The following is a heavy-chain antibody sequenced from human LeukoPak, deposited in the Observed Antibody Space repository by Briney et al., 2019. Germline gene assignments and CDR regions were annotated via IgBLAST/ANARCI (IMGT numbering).Heavy chain of an antibody. V-gene: IGHV2-5*01. CDR2: IYLNDDN. Sequence: SGPTLVNPTQTLTLTCTFSGFSLSTSGVGVDWIRQPPVKALEWLSLIYLNDDNRYNPSLKRRITITKDTSKNQVVLTMTNMDPVDTATYYCAHAFDYWGQGIMVTVSS. CDR1: GFSLSTSGVG. CDR3: AHAFDY. J-gene: IGHJ4*02.